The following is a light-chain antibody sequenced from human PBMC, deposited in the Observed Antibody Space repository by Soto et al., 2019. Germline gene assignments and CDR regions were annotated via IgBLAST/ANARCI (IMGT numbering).Light chain of an antibody. Sequence: QSALTQPPSASGSPGQSVTISCTGTSRDVGGYNYVSWYQQHPGKAPKLMIYEVSKRPSGVPDRFPGSKSGNTASLTVSGLQAEDEADYYCSSYAGSNNFVFGTGTKVTVL. CDR1: SRDVGGYNY. V-gene: IGLV2-8*01. J-gene: IGLJ1*01. CDR2: EVS. CDR3: SSYAGSNNFV.